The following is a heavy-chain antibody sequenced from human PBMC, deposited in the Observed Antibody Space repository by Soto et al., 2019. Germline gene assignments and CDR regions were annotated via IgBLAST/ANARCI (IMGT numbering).Heavy chain of an antibody. J-gene: IGHJ6*02. CDR1: DFTFSSYT. CDR2: IVSSGQSI. Sequence: PGGSLRLSCTASDFTFSSYTMNWFRQAPGKGLEWVSSIVSSGQSIYYADSVKGRFTISRDNANNSLFLEMSSLRAEDTALYYCHIWAWTVTTNYHYGVDDWGQGTTVTVSS. V-gene: IGHV3-21*01. CDR3: HIWAWTVTTNYHYGVDD. D-gene: IGHD1-1*01.